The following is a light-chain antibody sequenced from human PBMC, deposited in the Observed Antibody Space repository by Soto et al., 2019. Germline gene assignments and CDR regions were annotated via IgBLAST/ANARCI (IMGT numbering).Light chain of an antibody. V-gene: IGKV3-15*01. CDR2: GAS. J-gene: IGKJ1*01. CDR3: QHYFRWPWT. CDR1: QSAISD. Sequence: EIVRPQSPATRSVSPGERATLSSRASQSAISDLAWYRQKRGQAPSLLIYGASTRATGIPDRFSGSGSGTEFTLTISSLQSEDFAVYYCQHYFRWPWTSGQGTKVEIK.